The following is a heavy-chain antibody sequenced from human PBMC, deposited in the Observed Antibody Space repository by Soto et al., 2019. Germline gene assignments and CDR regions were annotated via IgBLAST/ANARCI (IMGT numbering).Heavy chain of an antibody. J-gene: IGHJ6*02. Sequence: QVQLVESGGGVVQPGRSLRLSCAASGFTFSSYGMHWVRQAPGKGLEWVAAIWYDGSNKYYADSVKGRFTISRDNSKNTLYLQMNSLRAEDTAVYYCARDLRPHSIAARHRYYGMDVWGQGTTVTVSS. CDR2: IWYDGSNK. D-gene: IGHD6-6*01. CDR3: ARDLRPHSIAARHRYYGMDV. V-gene: IGHV3-33*01. CDR1: GFTFSSYG.